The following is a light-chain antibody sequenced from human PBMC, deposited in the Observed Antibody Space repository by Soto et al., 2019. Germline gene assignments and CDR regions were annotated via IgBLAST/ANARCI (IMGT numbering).Light chain of an antibody. Sequence: QPVLTQPPSVSGAPGQRVTISCTGSSSNIGANYDVQWYQQLPGTAPRLLIYGDSNRPSGVPDRFSGSKSGTSASLAITGLQAEDEADYYCQSYDSSLGGSVFGGGTKLTVL. CDR3: QSYDSSLGGSV. CDR2: GDS. CDR1: SSNIGANYD. V-gene: IGLV1-40*01. J-gene: IGLJ2*01.